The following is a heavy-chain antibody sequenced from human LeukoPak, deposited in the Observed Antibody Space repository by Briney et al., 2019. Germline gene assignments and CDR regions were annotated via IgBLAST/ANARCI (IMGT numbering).Heavy chain of an antibody. J-gene: IGHJ4*02. CDR2: ISAYNGNT. Sequence: GASVKVSCKASGYTFTGYYMHWVRQAPGQGLEWMGWISAYNGNTNYAQKLQGRVTMTTDTSTSTAYMELRSLRSDDTAVYYCARIHSGVGATPFDYWGQGTLVTVSS. V-gene: IGHV1-18*04. CDR3: ARIHSGVGATPFDY. D-gene: IGHD1-26*01. CDR1: GYTFTGYY.